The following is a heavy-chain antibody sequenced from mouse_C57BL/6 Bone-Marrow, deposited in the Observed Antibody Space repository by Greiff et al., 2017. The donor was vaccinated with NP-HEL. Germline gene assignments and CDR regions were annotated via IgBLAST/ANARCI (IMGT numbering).Heavy chain of an antibody. CDR3: ARKGDGNYRFAY. J-gene: IGHJ3*01. CDR1: GYTFTSYG. D-gene: IGHD2-1*01. CDR2: IFPRSGNT. V-gene: IGHV1-81*01. Sequence: QVQLQQSGAELARPGASVKLSCKASGYTFTSYGLSWVKQRTGQGLEWIGEIFPRSGNTYYNEKFKGKATLTADKSSSTAYMELRSLKSEDSAVYFCARKGDGNYRFAYWGQGTLVTVSA.